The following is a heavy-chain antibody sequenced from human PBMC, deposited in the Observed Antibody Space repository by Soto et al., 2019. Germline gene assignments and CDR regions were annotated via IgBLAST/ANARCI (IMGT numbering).Heavy chain of an antibody. Sequence: SETLSLTCAVSGGSISSTNWWSWVRQTPGRGLEWIAEIHHSGSANYNPSLKSRVTISVDKSKNHFSLKLSSVTAADTAVYHCARYSELSGTYYFDYWGQGTLVT. J-gene: IGHJ4*02. CDR1: GGSISSTNW. CDR2: IHHSGSA. V-gene: IGHV4-4*02. D-gene: IGHD1-7*01. CDR3: ARYSELSGTYYFDY.